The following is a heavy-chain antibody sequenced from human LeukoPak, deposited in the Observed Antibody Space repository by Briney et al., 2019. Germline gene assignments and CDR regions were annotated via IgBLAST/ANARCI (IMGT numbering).Heavy chain of an antibody. CDR1: GFSISHYA. J-gene: IGHJ4*02. CDR3: AARSSGSHFDY. CDR2: LSTSGGAT. D-gene: IGHD3-10*01. Sequence: GGSLRLSCSVAASGFSISHYAMNWVRQAPGKGLEGVSGLSTSGGATYYADSVKGRFTISRDTSKNTLYLQMNSLRVEDTALYYCAARSSGSHFDYWGQGTLVTVSA. V-gene: IGHV3-23*01.